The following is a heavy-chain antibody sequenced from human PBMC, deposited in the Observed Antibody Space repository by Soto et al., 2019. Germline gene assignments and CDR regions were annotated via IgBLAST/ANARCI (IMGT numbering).Heavy chain of an antibody. CDR1: GFTFSSYA. D-gene: IGHD2-15*01. J-gene: IGHJ4*02. Sequence: QVHLVESGGGVVQPRGSLRLSCAASGFTFSSYAIHWVRQAPGKGLEWVAIIWFDGSNKYYADSVKGRFSISRDNSKNTLFLQMDSLRAEDTAVYYCARGQLPAATTYFDFWVQGTLVIVSS. V-gene: IGHV3-33*01. CDR3: ARGQLPAATTYFDF. CDR2: IWFDGSNK.